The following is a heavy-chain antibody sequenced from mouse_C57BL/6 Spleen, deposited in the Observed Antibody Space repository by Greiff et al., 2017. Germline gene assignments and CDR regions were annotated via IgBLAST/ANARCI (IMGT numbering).Heavy chain of an antibody. Sequence: QVQLQQSGPGLVQPSQSLSITCTVSGFSLTSYGVHWVRQSPGKGLEWLGVIWSGGSTDYNAAFISRLSISKDNSKSQVFFKMNSLQADDTAIYYCARKNDGYYAYYAMDYWGQGTSVTVSS. CDR3: ARKNDGYYAYYAMDY. D-gene: IGHD2-3*01. V-gene: IGHV2-2*01. J-gene: IGHJ4*01. CDR1: GFSLTSYG. CDR2: IWSGGST.